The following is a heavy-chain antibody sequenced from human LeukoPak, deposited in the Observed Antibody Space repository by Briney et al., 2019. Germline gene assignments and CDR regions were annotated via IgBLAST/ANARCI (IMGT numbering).Heavy chain of an antibody. CDR3: ARDWWTAAVAATYYFDY. Sequence: ASVKVSCKASGYTFTIYYMHWVRQAPGQGLEWMGIINPSGGSTSYAQKFQGRVTMTRDTSTSTVYMELSSLRSEDTAVYYCARDWWTAAVAATYYFDYWGQGTLVTVSS. J-gene: IGHJ4*02. CDR2: INPSGGST. D-gene: IGHD2-15*01. CDR1: GYTFTIYY. V-gene: IGHV1-46*01.